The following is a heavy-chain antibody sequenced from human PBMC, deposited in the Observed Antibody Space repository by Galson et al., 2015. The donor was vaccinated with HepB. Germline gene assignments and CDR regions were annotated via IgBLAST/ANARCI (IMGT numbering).Heavy chain of an antibody. V-gene: IGHV3-48*03. Sequence: SLRLSCAASGFTFSSYEMKWVRQAPGKGLEWVSHISSSGTTRNYADSVKGRFTISRDNAKNSLYLQMNSLRAEGTAVYYCAREAGIQSYYYYGMDVWGQGTTVTVSS. J-gene: IGHJ6*02. CDR1: GFTFSSYE. D-gene: IGHD3-10*01. CDR2: ISSSGTTR. CDR3: AREAGIQSYYYYGMDV.